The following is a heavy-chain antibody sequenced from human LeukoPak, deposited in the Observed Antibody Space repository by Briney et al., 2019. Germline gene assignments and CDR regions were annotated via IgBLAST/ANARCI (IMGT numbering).Heavy chain of an antibody. D-gene: IGHD5-24*01. CDR3: AAGIRDAFDY. J-gene: IGHJ4*02. CDR2: IRTTAEGAKYA. CDR1: GFSFTDYP. Sequence: GGSLRLSCATSGFSFTDYPMNWVRQASGKGLEWISNIRTTAEGAKYAYYADSVKGRVTISRDDGKNTLYLHMNSLRDDDTFFFYGAAGIRDAFDYWGQGILVTVSS. V-gene: IGHV3-48*02.